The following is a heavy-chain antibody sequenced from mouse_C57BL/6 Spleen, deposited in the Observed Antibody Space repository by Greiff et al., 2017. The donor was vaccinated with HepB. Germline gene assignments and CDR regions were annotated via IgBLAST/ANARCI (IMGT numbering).Heavy chain of an antibody. CDR1: GYSITSGYY. V-gene: IGHV3-6*01. D-gene: IGHD1-1*01. Sequence: EVKLQESGPGLVKPSQSLSLTCSVTGYSITSGYYWNWIRQFPGNKLEWMGYISYDGSNNYNPSLKNRISITRDTSKNQFFLKLNSVTTEDTATYYCARAGDYYGSSYAMDYWGQGTSVTVSS. CDR3: ARAGDYYGSSYAMDY. J-gene: IGHJ4*01. CDR2: ISYDGSN.